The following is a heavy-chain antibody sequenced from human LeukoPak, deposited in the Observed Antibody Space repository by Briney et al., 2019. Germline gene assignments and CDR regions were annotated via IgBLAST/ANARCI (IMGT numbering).Heavy chain of an antibody. V-gene: IGHV3-7*01. Sequence: GGSLRLSCAASGFTFSNYAMHWVRQAPGKGLEWVANIMQDGSEKYYADSVKGRFTISRDNAKNSLYLQMNSLRAEDTAVYYCARDPSGRYGVYWGQGTLVTVSS. CDR1: GFTFSNYA. CDR2: IMQDGSEK. D-gene: IGHD1-26*01. CDR3: ARDPSGRYGVY. J-gene: IGHJ4*02.